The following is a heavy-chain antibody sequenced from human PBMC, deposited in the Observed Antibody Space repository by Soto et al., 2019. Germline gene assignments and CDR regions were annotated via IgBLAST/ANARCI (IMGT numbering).Heavy chain of an antibody. CDR1: GGSISSSSYY. J-gene: IGHJ5*02. CDR2: IYYSGST. Sequence: SETLSLTCTVSGGSISSSSYYWGWIRQPPGKGLDWIGSIYYSGSTYYNPSLKSRVTISVDTSKNQFSLKLSSVAAADTAVYYCASPIVVPAARGYWFDPWGQGTLVTLSS. CDR3: ASPIVVPAARGYWFDP. V-gene: IGHV4-39*01. D-gene: IGHD2-2*01.